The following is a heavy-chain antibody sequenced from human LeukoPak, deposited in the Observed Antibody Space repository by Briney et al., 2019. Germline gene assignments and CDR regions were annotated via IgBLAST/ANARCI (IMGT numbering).Heavy chain of an antibody. V-gene: IGHV3-48*02. CDR2: ISSPSTNI. J-gene: IGHJ4*02. Sequence: GGSLRLSCAASGFIFTSYSMNWVRQAPGKGLEWVSYISSPSTNIYYVDSVKGRFTISRDNAKNTLYLQMNSLRDEDTAVYYCAGDRWGSNYFDYWGQGTLVTVSS. CDR1: GFIFTSYS. CDR3: AGDRWGSNYFDY. D-gene: IGHD3-16*01.